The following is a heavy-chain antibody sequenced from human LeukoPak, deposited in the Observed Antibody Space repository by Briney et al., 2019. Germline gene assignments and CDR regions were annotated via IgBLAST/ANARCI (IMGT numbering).Heavy chain of an antibody. CDR1: GGSISSYY. D-gene: IGHD3-10*01. V-gene: IGHV4-59*01. J-gene: IGHJ4*02. CDR2: IYYSGST. CDR3: ATQIYYGSGSYLPFDY. Sequence: SEALSLTCTVSGGSISSYYWSWIRQPPGKGLEWIGYIYYSGSTNYNPSLKSRVTISVDTSKNQFSLKLSSVTAADTAVYYCATQIYYGSGSYLPFDYWGQGTLVAVSS.